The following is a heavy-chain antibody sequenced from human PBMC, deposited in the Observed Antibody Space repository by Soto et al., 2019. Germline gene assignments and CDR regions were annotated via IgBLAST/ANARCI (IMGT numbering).Heavy chain of an antibody. J-gene: IGHJ4*02. CDR3: ARGTFRPNYGGKSNYFDY. CDR2: IIPIFGTA. CDR1: GGTFSSYA. Sequence: QVQLVQSGAEVKKPGSSVKVSCKASGGTFSSYAISWVRQAPGQGLEWMGGIIPIFGTANYAQKFQGRVTITADDPTSTAYMELSSLRSEDTAVYYCARGTFRPNYGGKSNYFDYWGQGTLVTVSS. D-gene: IGHD4-17*01. V-gene: IGHV1-69*01.